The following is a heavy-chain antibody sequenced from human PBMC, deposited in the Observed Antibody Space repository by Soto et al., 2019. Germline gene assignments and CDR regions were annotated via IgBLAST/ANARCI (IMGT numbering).Heavy chain of an antibody. D-gene: IGHD4-17*01. CDR3: ARRSLYGDYSDY. CDR1: GGAISSSSYY. V-gene: IGHV4-39*01. Sequence: ETLSLTCSVSGGAISSSSYYWGWIRQPPGRGLGWGGSIYYSASTYYNPSLKSRVTISVDTSKNQFSLKLSSVTAADTAVYYCARRSLYGDYSDYWGQGTLVTVSS. CDR2: IYYSAST. J-gene: IGHJ4*02.